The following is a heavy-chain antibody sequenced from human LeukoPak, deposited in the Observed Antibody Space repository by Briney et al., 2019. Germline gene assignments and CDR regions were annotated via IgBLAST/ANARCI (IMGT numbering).Heavy chain of an antibody. Sequence: PSETLSLTCTVSGGSISSYYWSWIRQPPGKGLEWIGYIYDSGSTNYNPSLKSRVTISVDTSKNQFSLKLSSVTAADTAVYYCARDLHSSGYYDHPQNYGLDVWGQGTTVTVSS. V-gene: IGHV4-59*01. CDR1: GGSISSYY. D-gene: IGHD3-22*01. J-gene: IGHJ6*02. CDR3: ARDLHSSGYYDHPQNYGLDV. CDR2: IYDSGST.